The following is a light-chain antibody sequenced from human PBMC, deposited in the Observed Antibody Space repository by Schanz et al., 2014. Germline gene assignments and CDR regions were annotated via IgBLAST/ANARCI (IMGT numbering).Light chain of an antibody. Sequence: DIVLTQSPGTLSLSPGERATLSCRASQSVSSSYLAWYQQRPGQAPRVVIFGASSRATGIPDRFTGSGSGTDFTLTISRLEPEDSAVYYCQHYGSPPLTFGPGTTVDIK. CDR1: QSVSSSY. CDR2: GAS. J-gene: IGKJ3*01. CDR3: QHYGSPPLT. V-gene: IGKV3-20*01.